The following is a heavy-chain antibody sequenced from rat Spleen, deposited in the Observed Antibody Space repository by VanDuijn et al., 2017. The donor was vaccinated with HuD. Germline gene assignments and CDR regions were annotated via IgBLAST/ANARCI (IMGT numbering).Heavy chain of an antibody. CDR3: AIPDGY. Sequence: EVQLVESGGGLVQPGRSMKLSCAASGFTFSNYYMAWVRQAPTKGLEWVASISTDGGNTYFRDSVKGRFTISRDNAKSTLFLQMDSLRSEDTATYYCAIPDGYWGQGVMVTVSS. V-gene: IGHV5-25*01. D-gene: IGHD1-12*02. CDR1: GFTFSNYY. CDR2: ISTDGGNT. J-gene: IGHJ2*01.